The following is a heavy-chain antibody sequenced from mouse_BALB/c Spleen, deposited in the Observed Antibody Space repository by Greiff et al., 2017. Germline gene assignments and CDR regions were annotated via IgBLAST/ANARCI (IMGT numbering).Heavy chain of an antibody. J-gene: IGHJ2*01. CDR3: ARSPGNYSYFDY. CDR1: GYAFTNYL. CDR2: INPGSGGT. V-gene: IGHV1-54*01. D-gene: IGHD2-1*01. Sequence: VQLQQSGAELVRPGTSVKVSCKASGYAFTNYLIEWVKQRPGQGLEWIGVINPGSGGTNYNEKFKGKATLTADKSSSTAYMQLSSLTSDDSAVYFCARSPGNYSYFDYWGQGTTLTVSS.